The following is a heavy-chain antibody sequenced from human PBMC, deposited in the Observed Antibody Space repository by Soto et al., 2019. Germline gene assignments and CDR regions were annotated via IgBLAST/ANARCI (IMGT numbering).Heavy chain of an antibody. V-gene: IGHV5-51*03. Sequence: EVQLGQSGAEVKKPGESLKISCKASGYSFANYWSAWVRQMPGQGLEWMGIIYPGDSDTRYSPSLQGQVTISADKSTSTAYLQWTRLKASDTAMYYCARPKARGTVAGTNAFDLWGQGTMVIVTS. J-gene: IGHJ3*01. CDR3: ARPKARGTVAGTNAFDL. D-gene: IGHD6-19*01. CDR2: IYPGDSDT. CDR1: GYSFANYW.